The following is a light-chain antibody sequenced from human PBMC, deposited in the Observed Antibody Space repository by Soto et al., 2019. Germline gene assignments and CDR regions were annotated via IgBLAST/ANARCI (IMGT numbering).Light chain of an antibody. J-gene: IGKJ5*01. CDR3: QQYYRSSIT. Sequence: DFQMTHSPSTLSASVGDRVTISCRASQTISNWLAWYQQKPGKTPKLLIYDASTLERGVPSRFSDTGSGTEFTLTISSLQPDDFATYYCQQYYRSSITFGQGTRLEIK. CDR2: DAS. V-gene: IGKV1-5*01. CDR1: QTISNW.